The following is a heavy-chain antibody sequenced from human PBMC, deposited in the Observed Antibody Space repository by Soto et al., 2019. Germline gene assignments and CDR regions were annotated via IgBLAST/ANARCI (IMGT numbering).Heavy chain of an antibody. CDR1: GGSISSYY. CDR3: ARGGGNLDY. CDR2: IYYSGST. J-gene: IGHJ4*02. D-gene: IGHD2-15*01. V-gene: IGHV4-59*01. Sequence: LSLTCTVSGGSISSYYWSWIRQPPGKGLEWIGYIYYSGSTNYNPSLKSRVTISVDTSRNQFSLKLSSVTAADTAVYYCARGGGNLDYWGQGTLVTVSS.